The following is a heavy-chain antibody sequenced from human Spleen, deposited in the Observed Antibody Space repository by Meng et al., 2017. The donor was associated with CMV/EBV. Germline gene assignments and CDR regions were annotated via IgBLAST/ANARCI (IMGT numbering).Heavy chain of an antibody. CDR3: ALDTDFDY. J-gene: IGHJ4*02. V-gene: IGHV1-2*02. D-gene: IGHD5-18*01. CDR2: IDPNTGDT. Sequence: KVSCKASGYTFIGYYIHWVRRAPGQGLEWMGWIDPNTGDTDSAQKFQGRVTMTRDASISTAYMELSSLRSDDTAVYFCALDTDFDYWGQGTLVTVSS. CDR1: GYTFIGYY.